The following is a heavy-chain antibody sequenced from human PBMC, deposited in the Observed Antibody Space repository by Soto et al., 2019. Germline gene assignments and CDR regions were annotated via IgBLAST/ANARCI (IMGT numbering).Heavy chain of an antibody. D-gene: IGHD3-3*01. CDR2: IRSKAYGGTT. CDR3: TRDIGPRIRFLEWGDYYYYYMDV. Sequence: GGSLRLSCTASGFTFGDYAMSWFRQAPGKGLEWVGFIRSKAYGGTTEYAASVKGRFTISRDDSKSIAYLQMNSLKTEDTAVYYCTRDIGPRIRFLEWGDYYYYYMDVWGKGTTVTVSS. V-gene: IGHV3-49*03. CDR1: GFTFGDYA. J-gene: IGHJ6*03.